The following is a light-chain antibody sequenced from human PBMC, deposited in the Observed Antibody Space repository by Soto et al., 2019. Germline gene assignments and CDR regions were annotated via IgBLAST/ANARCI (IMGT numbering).Light chain of an antibody. CDR2: GAS. V-gene: IGKV3-15*01. CDR3: QQYDKTVPPVT. J-gene: IGKJ4*01. CDR1: RSVISN. Sequence: DIFLTQSPAIVSVSPGERATLSCRASRSVISNLAWYQHKHGQAPRLLIYGASTRVTDIPPRFSGSGSGTEFTLTINYLKSEDFGVYYCQQYDKTVPPVTFGGGPKVEI.